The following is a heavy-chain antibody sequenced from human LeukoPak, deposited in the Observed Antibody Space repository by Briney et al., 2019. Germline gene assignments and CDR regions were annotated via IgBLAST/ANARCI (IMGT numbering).Heavy chain of an antibody. CDR3: ARDGPTSTAPFDY. V-gene: IGHV4-59*11. CDR1: GGPITSHF. D-gene: IGHD1-26*01. J-gene: IGHJ4*02. CDR2: FYHAGNS. Sequence: SETLSLTCTVSGGPITSHFWSWIRQPPGEGLEWIGNFYHAGNSNLNPSLKSRVTMSIDTSKNQFSLKLRSMTAADTAVYYCARDGPTSTAPFDYWGQGTLVTVSS.